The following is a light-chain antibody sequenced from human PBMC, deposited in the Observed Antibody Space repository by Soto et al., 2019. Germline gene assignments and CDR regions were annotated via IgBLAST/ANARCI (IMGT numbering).Light chain of an antibody. CDR2: DAS. V-gene: IGKV3-11*01. CDR1: GNVKFN. J-gene: IGKJ5*01. CDR3: QQRSNWPSIT. Sequence: EIVMTQSPATLSVSPGERATLSCRASGNVKFNLAWYQQRPGQAPRLLIYDASNRATGIPARFSGSGSGTDFTLTINSLEPEDSAVYYCQQRSNWPSITFGQGTRLEIK.